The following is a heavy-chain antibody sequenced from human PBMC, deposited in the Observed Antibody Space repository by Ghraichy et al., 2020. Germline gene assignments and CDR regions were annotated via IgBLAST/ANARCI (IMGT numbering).Heavy chain of an antibody. CDR3: ARAHNYDILTGLHY. D-gene: IGHD3-9*01. V-gene: IGHV4-34*01. J-gene: IGHJ4*02. Sequence: ESLNISCAVYGGSFSGYYWSWIRQPPGKGLEWIGEINHSGSTNYNPSLKSRVTISVDTSKNQFSLKLSSVTAADTAVYYCARAHNYDILTGLHYWGQGTLVTVSS. CDR2: INHSGST. CDR1: GGSFSGYY.